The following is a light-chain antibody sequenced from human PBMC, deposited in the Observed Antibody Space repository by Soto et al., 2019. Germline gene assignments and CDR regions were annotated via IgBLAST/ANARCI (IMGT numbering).Light chain of an antibody. CDR3: QQYNNWPRT. V-gene: IGKV3-15*01. CDR1: QSVSSIY. J-gene: IGKJ1*01. Sequence: EIVLTQSPGTLSLSPGERATLSCRASQSVSSIYLAWYQQKPGQAPRLLIYGASTRATGIPARFSGSGSGTEFTLTINSLQSEDFVVYYCQQYNNWPRTFGQGTKVDIK. CDR2: GAS.